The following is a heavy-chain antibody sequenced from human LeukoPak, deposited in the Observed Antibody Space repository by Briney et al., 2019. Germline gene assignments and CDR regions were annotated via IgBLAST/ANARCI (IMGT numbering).Heavy chain of an antibody. D-gene: IGHD3-22*01. V-gene: IGHV1-2*06. CDR1: VYTFTGYY. J-gene: IGHJ5*02. Sequence: GSVKVSCKASVYTFTGYYMHWVRQAPGQGLEGMGRINPNSGGRNYERKLQGRVTLIRDTSISTASMELRRLRSDDTAVYYCARDRDYYDSSGYYYGSWGQGTLVTVSS. CDR2: INPNSGGR. CDR3: ARDRDYYDSSGYYYGS.